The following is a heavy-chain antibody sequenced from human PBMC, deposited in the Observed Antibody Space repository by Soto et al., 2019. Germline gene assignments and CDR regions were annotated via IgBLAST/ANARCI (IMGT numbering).Heavy chain of an antibody. V-gene: IGHV4-31*03. CDR2: IFYSGYN. Sequence: SETLSLTCTVSGDTFSSCGYYWSWLRPSPGQGLEWIGYIFYSGYNYYNPYIKSRLSISVDTSKNPFSLRLTSVTAADTAVYFCARLNPIVVVPAPMGWFDPWGQGTLVTVSS. J-gene: IGHJ5*02. CDR3: ARLNPIVVVPAPMGWFDP. D-gene: IGHD2-2*01. CDR1: GDTFSSCGYY.